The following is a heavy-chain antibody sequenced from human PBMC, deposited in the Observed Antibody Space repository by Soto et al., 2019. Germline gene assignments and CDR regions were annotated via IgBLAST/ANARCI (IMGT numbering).Heavy chain of an antibody. Sequence: QVQLVESGGGLVKPGGSLRLSCAASGFTFSDYYMSWIRQAPGKGLEWVSYISSSGSTIYYADSVKGRFTISRDNAXNXXYMKMNSLRAEDTAVYYCARANYEFWSGSHYGMDVWGQGTTVTVSS. CDR3: ARANYEFWSGSHYGMDV. CDR1: GFTFSDYY. V-gene: IGHV3-11*01. D-gene: IGHD3-3*01. J-gene: IGHJ6*02. CDR2: ISSSGSTI.